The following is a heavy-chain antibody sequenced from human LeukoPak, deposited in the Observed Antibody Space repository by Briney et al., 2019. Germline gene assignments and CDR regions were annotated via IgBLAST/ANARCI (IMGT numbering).Heavy chain of an antibody. CDR2: INSDGSST. J-gene: IGHJ4*02. D-gene: IGHD5-18*01. V-gene: IGHV3-74*01. CDR1: GFTFSSYL. Sequence: GGSLRLSCAASGFTFSSYLMHWVRQAPGKGLVWVSRINSDGSSTSYADSVKGRFTISRDNAKNTLYLQMNSLRAEDTAVYYCASPVRGYSYGYFDSWGQGTLVTVSS. CDR3: ASPVRGYSYGYFDS.